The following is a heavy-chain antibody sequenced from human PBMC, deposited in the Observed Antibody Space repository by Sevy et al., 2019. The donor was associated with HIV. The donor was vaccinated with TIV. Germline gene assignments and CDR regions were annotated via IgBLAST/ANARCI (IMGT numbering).Heavy chain of an antibody. Sequence: ASVKVSCKASGGTFSSYAISWVRQAPGQGLEWMGGIIPIFGTANYAQKFQGRVTITAEESTSTAYMELSSLRSEDTAVYYCARPDFWSGYYQDYYYYGMDVWGQGTTVTVSS. CDR2: IIPIFGTA. CDR1: GGTFSSYA. V-gene: IGHV1-69*13. J-gene: IGHJ6*02. D-gene: IGHD3-3*01. CDR3: ARPDFWSGYYQDYYYYGMDV.